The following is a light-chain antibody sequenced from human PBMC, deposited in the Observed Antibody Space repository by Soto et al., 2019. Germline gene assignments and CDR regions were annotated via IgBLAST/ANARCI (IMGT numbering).Light chain of an antibody. Sequence: EIMMAQSPSTLSVSPGERATLSCRASQSVTTNLAWYQQTPGQAPRXXIYGASTRATGIPARFSGSGAGTEFTLTISSLQSEDVAVYYCQQYNISPLTFGGGTKVDIK. V-gene: IGKV3-15*01. CDR3: QQYNISPLT. CDR2: GAS. CDR1: QSVTTN. J-gene: IGKJ4*01.